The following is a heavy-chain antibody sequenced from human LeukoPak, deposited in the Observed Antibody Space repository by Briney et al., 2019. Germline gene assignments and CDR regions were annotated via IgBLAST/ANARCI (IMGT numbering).Heavy chain of an antibody. CDR3: ARDRRDGYCLGH. CDR2: IYSGGST. Sequence: PGGSLRLSCAASGFTVSSSYMSWVRQAPGRGLEWVSVIYSGGSTDYAESVKGRFTISRDNSKNTLYLQMSSLRAEDTAVYYCARDRRDGYCLGHWGQGTPVTVSS. V-gene: IGHV3-66*01. CDR1: GFTVSSSY. J-gene: IGHJ4*02. D-gene: IGHD5-24*01.